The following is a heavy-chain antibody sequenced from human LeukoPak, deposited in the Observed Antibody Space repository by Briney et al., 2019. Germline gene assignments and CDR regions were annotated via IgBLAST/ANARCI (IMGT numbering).Heavy chain of an antibody. CDR2: ISYEGNNK. CDR3: ARGWLIQYYFDY. Sequence: GGSLRLSCAASGFTFSSYGMHWVRQAPGKGLEWVTVISYEGNNKYYADSVKGRFTISRDNSKNTLYLQMNSLRSEDTAVYYCARGWLIQYYFDYWGQGTLVTVSS. V-gene: IGHV3-30*19. D-gene: IGHD6-19*01. CDR1: GFTFSSYG. J-gene: IGHJ4*02.